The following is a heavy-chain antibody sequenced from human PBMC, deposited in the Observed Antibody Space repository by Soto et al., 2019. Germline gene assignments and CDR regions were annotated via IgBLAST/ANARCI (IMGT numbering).Heavy chain of an antibody. CDR1: GGSISSYY. CDR2: IYYSGST. D-gene: IGHD3-22*01. Sequence: SETLSLTCTVSGGSISSYYWTWIRQPPGKGLEWIGYIYYSGSTNYNPSLKSRVTISVDSSKNQFSLNLSSVTAADTAVYYCARASYYYDGLDSWGQGTLVTVSS. J-gene: IGHJ4*02. CDR3: ARASYYYDGLDS. V-gene: IGHV4-59*01.